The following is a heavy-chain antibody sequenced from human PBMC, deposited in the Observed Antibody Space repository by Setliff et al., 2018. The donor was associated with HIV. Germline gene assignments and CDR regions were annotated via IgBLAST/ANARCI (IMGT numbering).Heavy chain of an antibody. CDR3: AKGAGFYGDYTFDH. J-gene: IGHJ4*02. D-gene: IGHD4-17*01. Sequence: PSETLSLTCTVSGPSFNIHYWSWIRQSPGKAFEWIGYIYSTGSTNYSPSLQSRVTISMVASRNQFSLKVTSVTAADTAVYYCAKGAGFYGDYTFDHWGQGRQVTVSS. V-gene: IGHV4-59*11. CDR2: IYSTGST. CDR1: GPSFNIHY.